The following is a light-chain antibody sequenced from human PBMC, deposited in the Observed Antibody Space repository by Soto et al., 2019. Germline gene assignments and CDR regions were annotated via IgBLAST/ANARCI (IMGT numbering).Light chain of an antibody. CDR3: SSYTSSSTLV. CDR2: DVS. CDR1: SNDVGGYNY. Sequence: QSVLTQPASVSGSPGQSITISCTGTSNDVGGYNYVSWYQQHPGKAPKLMIYDVSNRPSGVSNRFSGSKSGNTASLTISGLQAEDEAHYYCSSYTSSSTLVFGGGTKLTV. J-gene: IGLJ2*01. V-gene: IGLV2-14*01.